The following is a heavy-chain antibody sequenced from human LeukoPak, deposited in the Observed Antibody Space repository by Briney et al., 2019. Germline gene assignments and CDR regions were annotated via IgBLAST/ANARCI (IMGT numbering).Heavy chain of an antibody. J-gene: IGHJ4*02. D-gene: IGHD6-13*01. Sequence: QAGGSLRLSCAASGFTFSSYGMHWVRQAPGKGLEWVAVISYDGSNKYYADSVKGRFTISRDNSKNTLYLQMNSLRAEDTAVYYCAKIAIAAAGVNFDYWGQGTLVTVSS. CDR1: GFTFSSYG. CDR3: AKIAIAAAGVNFDY. V-gene: IGHV3-30*18. CDR2: ISYDGSNK.